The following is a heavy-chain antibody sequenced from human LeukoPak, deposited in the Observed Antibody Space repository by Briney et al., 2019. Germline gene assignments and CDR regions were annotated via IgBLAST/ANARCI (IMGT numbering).Heavy chain of an antibody. CDR2: TYYRSKWYN. CDR3: ARAWRYYYDSSGYLDY. D-gene: IGHD3-22*01. V-gene: IGHV6-1*01. Sequence: SQTLSLTCAISGDSVSSNSAAWNWIRQSPSRGLEWLGRTYYRSKWYNGYAVSVKSRITINPDTSKNQFSLQLNSVTPEDTAVYYCARAWRYYYDSSGYLDYWGQGTLVTVSS. J-gene: IGHJ4*02. CDR1: GDSVSSNSAA.